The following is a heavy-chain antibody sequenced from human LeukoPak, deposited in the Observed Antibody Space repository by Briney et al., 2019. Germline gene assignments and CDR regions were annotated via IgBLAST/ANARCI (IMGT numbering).Heavy chain of an antibody. CDR3: ARRHYYDSSGYYYY. V-gene: IGHV4-39*01. CDR1: GGSISSSSYY. D-gene: IGHD3-22*01. CDR2: IYYSGST. J-gene: IGHJ4*02. Sequence: SETLSLTCTVSGGSISSSSYYWGWIRQPPGKGLEWIGSIYYSGSTYYNPSLKSRVTISVDTSKNQFALKLSSVTAADTAVYYCARRHYYDSSGYYYYWGQGTLVTVSS.